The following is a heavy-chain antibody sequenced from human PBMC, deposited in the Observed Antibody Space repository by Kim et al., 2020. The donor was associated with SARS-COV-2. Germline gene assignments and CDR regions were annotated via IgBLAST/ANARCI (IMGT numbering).Heavy chain of an antibody. CDR1: GFTFSSYA. CDR2: ISGSGGST. Sequence: GGSLRLSCAASGFTFSSYAMSWVRQAPGKGLEWVSAISGSGGSTYYADSVKGRFTISRDNSKNTLYLQMNSLRAEDTAVYYCAKDWGWGSVAGGFDYWGQGALLTVSS. J-gene: IGHJ4*02. D-gene: IGHD7-27*01. CDR3: AKDWGWGSVAGGFDY. V-gene: IGHV3-23*01.